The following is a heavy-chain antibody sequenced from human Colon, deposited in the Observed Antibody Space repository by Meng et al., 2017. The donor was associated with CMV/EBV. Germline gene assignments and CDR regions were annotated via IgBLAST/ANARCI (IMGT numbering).Heavy chain of an antibody. V-gene: IGHV4-4*07. D-gene: IGHD5-18*01. CDR3: ARAQYTYGYWIFDY. CDR1: GGSISSYY. Sequence: QVQLQESGPGLVKPSETLSLSCTVSGGSISSYYWSWIRQPAGKGLEWIGRIYPSGFPKYKPPLESRVTMSADTSKNQISLKLTSVTAADTAVYYYARAQYTYGYWIFDYWGQGTLVTVSS. J-gene: IGHJ4*02. CDR2: IYPSGFP.